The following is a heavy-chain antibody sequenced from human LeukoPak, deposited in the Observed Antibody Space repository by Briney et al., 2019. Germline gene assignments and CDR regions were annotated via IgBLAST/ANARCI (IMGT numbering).Heavy chain of an antibody. V-gene: IGHV3-74*01. D-gene: IGHD3-3*01. CDR1: GFTFSSYW. CDR2: INENGRTK. J-gene: IGHJ4*02. Sequence: GGSLTLSCAASGFTFSSYWMHWVRQAPGKGLVWVSRINENGRTKSYADSVKGRFTISRDNAKNTVYLQMTSLRAEDTAIYYCARDLTMLGTPGDDFDYWGQGSLVTVSS. CDR3: ARDLTMLGTPGDDFDY.